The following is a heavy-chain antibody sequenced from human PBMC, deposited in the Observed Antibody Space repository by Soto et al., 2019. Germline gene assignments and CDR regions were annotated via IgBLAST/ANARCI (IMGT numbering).Heavy chain of an antibody. J-gene: IGHJ4*02. D-gene: IGHD6-19*01. CDR3: ARSVEGHFDD. V-gene: IGHV3-48*02. CDR2: ITSDTNTI. Sequence: PGGSLRLSCAASGFRFSIYSMNWVRQAPGKGLEWSAYITSDTNTIKYADSVKGRFTISRDNAKNSVYLQMNSLRDEDTAVYYCARSVEGHFDDWGQGTVVTVSS. CDR1: GFRFSIYS.